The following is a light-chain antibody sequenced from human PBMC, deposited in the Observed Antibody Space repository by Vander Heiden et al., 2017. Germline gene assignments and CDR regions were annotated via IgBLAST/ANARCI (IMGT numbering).Light chain of an antibody. CDR2: QAS. CDR3: QKYNGFPWT. J-gene: IGKJ1*01. Sequence: DIQMTQSPPTLSASVGDRVTITCRASQGISKWLAWYQQKPGKAPKLLVYQASRLENGVPSRFSGGGSGTEFTLTISSLQPDDFATYFCQKYNGFPWTFGQGTKVEIK. CDR1: QGISKW. V-gene: IGKV1-5*03.